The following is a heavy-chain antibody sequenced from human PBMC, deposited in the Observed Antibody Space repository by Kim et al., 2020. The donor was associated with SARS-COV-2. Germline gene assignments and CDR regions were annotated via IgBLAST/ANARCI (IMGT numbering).Heavy chain of an antibody. Sequence: GGSLRHSCAASGFTFSSYGMHWVRQAPGKGLEWVAVISYDGSNKYYADSVKGRFTISRDNSKNTLYLQMNSLRAEDTAVYYCATPRGYYGSGSYYNAQLDYWGQGTLVTVSS. CDR1: GFTFSSYG. CDR3: ATPRGYYGSGSYYNAQLDY. D-gene: IGHD3-10*01. V-gene: IGHV3-30*03. J-gene: IGHJ4*02. CDR2: ISYDGSNK.